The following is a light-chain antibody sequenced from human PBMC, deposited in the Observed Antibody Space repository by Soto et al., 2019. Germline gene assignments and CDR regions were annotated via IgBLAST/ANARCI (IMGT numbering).Light chain of an antibody. Sequence: QSALTQPASVSGSPGQSITISCTGTSSDVGGYNYVSWYQQHPGKAPKLMIYDVSNRPSGVSNRFSGSKSGNTASLTISGLQDEDEAYYDCSSYTSSSTNVFGTGTKVTVL. V-gene: IGLV2-14*01. CDR3: SSYTSSSTNV. CDR2: DVS. J-gene: IGLJ1*01. CDR1: SSDVGGYNY.